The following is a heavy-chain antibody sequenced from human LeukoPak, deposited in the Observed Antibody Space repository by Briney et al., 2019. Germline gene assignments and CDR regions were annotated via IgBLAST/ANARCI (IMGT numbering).Heavy chain of an antibody. Sequence: PGGCLRLSCATPGFTFCSHRGASVRQPPGRGLGWVEAISCDGSNKNDAASVKGRFTISRENSKNTLYLQMNSLRAEDTAVYYCAKSDRRTGTTEGNGYWGQGTLVTVSS. CDR3: AKSDRRTGTTEGNGY. CDR1: GFTFCSHR. V-gene: IGHV3-30*18. CDR2: ISCDGSNK. D-gene: IGHD1-7*01. J-gene: IGHJ4*02.